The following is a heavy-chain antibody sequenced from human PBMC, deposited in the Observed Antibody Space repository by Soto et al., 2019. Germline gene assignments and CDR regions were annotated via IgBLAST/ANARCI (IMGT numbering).Heavy chain of an antibody. CDR3: ARDPQYTDTSGYYVSSCTFDY. CDR1: GGSISSGGYY. CDR2: SYYSGNT. Sequence: QVQLQESGPGLVKPSQTLSLTCTVSGGSISSGGYYWNWIRQHPGKGLEGIGYSYYSGNTYYNPCVRSRVTVSVDTSTNQFSLRLRSVTAADTAVYYCARDPQYTDTSGYYVSSCTFDYWGQGILVTVSS. V-gene: IGHV4-31*03. D-gene: IGHD3-22*01. J-gene: IGHJ4*02.